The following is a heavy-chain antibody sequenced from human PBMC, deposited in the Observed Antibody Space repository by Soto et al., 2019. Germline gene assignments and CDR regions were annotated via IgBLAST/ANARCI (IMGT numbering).Heavy chain of an antibody. J-gene: IGHJ4*02. CDR2: ISAYNGNT. CDR1: GYTFTSYG. CDR3: ARGGWGIAVARQYYFDY. V-gene: IGHV1-18*01. Sequence: QVQLVQSGAEVKKPGASVKVSCKASGYTFTSYGISWVRQAPGQGLEWMGWISAYNGNTNYAQKLQGRVTMTTDTSTSTDYMELRSLRSYDTAVYYCARGGWGIAVARQYYFDYWGQGTLVTVSS. D-gene: IGHD6-19*01.